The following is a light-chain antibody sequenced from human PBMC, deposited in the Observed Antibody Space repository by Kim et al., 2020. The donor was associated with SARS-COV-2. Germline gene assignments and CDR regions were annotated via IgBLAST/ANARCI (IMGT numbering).Light chain of an antibody. J-gene: IGKJ4*01. CDR3: QQYGTSPET. Sequence: SPGETAIPSCSGRQSVSSNYLDWYQHSPAQAPRLHIDAASSRATGIQDRFSGSGSGTTFTLSINGLEPDDFAVYYCQQYGTSPETFGGGTKVDIK. CDR1: QSVSSNY. V-gene: IGKV3-20*01. CDR2: AAS.